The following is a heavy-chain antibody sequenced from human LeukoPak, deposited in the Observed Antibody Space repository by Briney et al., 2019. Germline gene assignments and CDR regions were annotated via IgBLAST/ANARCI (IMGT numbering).Heavy chain of an antibody. CDR2: ISGSGGST. V-gene: IGHV3-23*01. D-gene: IGHD6-19*01. CDR1: GFTFSSYA. J-gene: IGHJ4*02. Sequence: EPGGSLRLSCAASGFTFSSYAMSWVRQAPGKGLEWVSAISGSGGSTYYADSVKGRFTISRDNSKNSLYLQMNSLRAEDTALYYCARGARWYSSGWSCFDYWGQGTLVTVSS. CDR3: ARGARWYSSGWSCFDY.